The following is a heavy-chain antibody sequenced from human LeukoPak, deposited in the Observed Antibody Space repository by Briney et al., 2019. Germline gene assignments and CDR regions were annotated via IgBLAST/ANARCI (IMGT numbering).Heavy chain of an antibody. J-gene: IGHJ4*02. CDR2: IRYDGSNK. V-gene: IGHV3-30*02. CDR3: AKDRAVTPDY. CDR1: GFTFSSYG. Sequence: GGSLRLSCAASGFTFSSYGMHWVREAPGKGLEWVAFIRYDGSNKYYADSVKGRFTISRDNSKNTLYLQMNSLRAEDTAVYYCAKDRAVTPDYWGQGTLVTVSS. D-gene: IGHD4-17*01.